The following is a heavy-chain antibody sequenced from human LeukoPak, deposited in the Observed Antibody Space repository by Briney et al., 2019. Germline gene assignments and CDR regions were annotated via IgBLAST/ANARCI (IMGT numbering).Heavy chain of an antibody. CDR1: GFTFSSYA. CDR2: ISGSGGST. V-gene: IGHV3-23*01. J-gene: IGHJ4*02. Sequence: GGSLRLSCAASGFTFSSYAMSWVRQAPGKGLEGVAAISGSGGSTYYADSVKGRFTISRDNSKNTLYLQMNSLRAEDTAGYSCAKGSAPFDYWGQGTMVTVSS. CDR3: AKGSAPFDY.